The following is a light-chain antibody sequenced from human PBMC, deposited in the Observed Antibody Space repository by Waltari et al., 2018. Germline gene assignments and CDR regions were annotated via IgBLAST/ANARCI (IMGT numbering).Light chain of an antibody. J-gene: IGKJ1*01. Sequence: DIVLTQSPGTLSLSTGERATLSCRASQSVSSSFLAWYQQKPGQAPRLLISGASSRTTGIPDRFSGRGSGTDVTLTISRLEPEDFAVYYCQQYGSSPTFGQGTKVEIK. CDR1: QSVSSSF. CDR3: QQYGSSPT. CDR2: GAS. V-gene: IGKV3-20*01.